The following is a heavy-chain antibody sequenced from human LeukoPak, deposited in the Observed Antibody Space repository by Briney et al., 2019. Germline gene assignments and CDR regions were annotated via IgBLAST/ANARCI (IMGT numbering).Heavy chain of an antibody. V-gene: IGHV3-7*01. Sequence: GGSLRLSCAASGFTFSSYWMSWVRQAPGKGLEWVANIKQDGSEKYYVDSVKGRFTISRDNAKNSLYLQMNSLRAEDTAVYYCARDGQATAMDIQGCLDYWGQGTLVTVSS. CDR2: IKQDGSEK. CDR3: ARDGQATAMDIQGCLDY. D-gene: IGHD5-18*01. CDR1: GFTFSSYW. J-gene: IGHJ4*02.